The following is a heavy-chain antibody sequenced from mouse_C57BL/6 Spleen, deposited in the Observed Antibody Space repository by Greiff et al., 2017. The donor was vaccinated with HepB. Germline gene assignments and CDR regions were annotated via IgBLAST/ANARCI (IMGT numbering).Heavy chain of an antibody. CDR1: GFTFSSYT. D-gene: IGHD1-1*01. CDR3: ARRLRGYFDY. V-gene: IGHV5-9*01. CDR2: ISGGGGNT. Sequence: EVKLMESGGGLVKPGGSLKLSCAASGFTFSSYTMSWVRQTPEKRLEWVATISGGGGNTYYPDSVKGRFTISRDNAKNTLYLQMSSLRSEDTALYYCARRLRGYFDYWGQGTTLTVSS. J-gene: IGHJ2*01.